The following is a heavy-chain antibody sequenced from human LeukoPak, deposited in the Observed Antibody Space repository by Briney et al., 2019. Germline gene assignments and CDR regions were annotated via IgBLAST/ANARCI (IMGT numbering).Heavy chain of an antibody. CDR1: GGSISSYY. CDR3: ARGLTVTNFDY. V-gene: IGHV4-59*01. D-gene: IGHD4-17*01. J-gene: IGHJ4*02. Sequence: SETLSLTCTVSGGSISSYYWSWIRQPPGKGLEWIGYIYYSGTTYYNPSLKSRVTISVDTSKNQFSLKLSSVTAADTAVYYCARGLTVTNFDYWGQGTLVTVSS. CDR2: IYYSGTT.